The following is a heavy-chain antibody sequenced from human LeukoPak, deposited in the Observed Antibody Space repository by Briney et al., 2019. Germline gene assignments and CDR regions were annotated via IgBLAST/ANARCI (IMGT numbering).Heavy chain of an antibody. D-gene: IGHD6-19*01. J-gene: IGHJ4*02. Sequence: TSETLSLTCTVSGGSISSISYYWGWIRQPPGKGLEWIGTIYYSGSTYYNPSLKSRVTMSVETSKNQFSLNLNSVTAADTAVYRCARHGSTSGKYHFDTWGQGTLVTVSS. CDR3: ARHGSTSGKYHFDT. CDR2: IYYSGST. V-gene: IGHV4-39*01. CDR1: GGSISSISYY.